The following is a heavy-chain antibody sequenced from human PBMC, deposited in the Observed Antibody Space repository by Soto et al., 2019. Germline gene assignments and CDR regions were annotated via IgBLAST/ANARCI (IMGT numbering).Heavy chain of an antibody. CDR2: IGTAGDT. CDR3: ARMNNGYYYYYMDV. V-gene: IGHV3-13*01. CDR1: GFTFSSDD. D-gene: IGHD1-20*01. Sequence: GGSLRLSCAASGFTFSSDDMHWVRQATGKGLEWVSAIGTAGDTYYPGSVKGRFTISRENAKNSLYLQMNSLRAGDTAVYYCARMNNGYYYYYMDVWGKGTTVTVSS. J-gene: IGHJ6*03.